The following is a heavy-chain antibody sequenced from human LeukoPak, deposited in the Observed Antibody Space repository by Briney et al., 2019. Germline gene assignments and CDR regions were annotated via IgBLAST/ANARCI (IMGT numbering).Heavy chain of an antibody. CDR2: IYTSGST. D-gene: IGHD5-12*01. Sequence: SETLSLTCTVSGGSISSYCWSWIRQPAGKGLEWIGRIYTSGSTNYNPSLKSRDTMSVDTSKNQFSLKLSSVTAADTAVYYCARDLNWYTGYLFDYWGQGTLVTVSS. J-gene: IGHJ4*02. CDR1: GGSISSYC. CDR3: ARDLNWYTGYLFDY. V-gene: IGHV4-4*07.